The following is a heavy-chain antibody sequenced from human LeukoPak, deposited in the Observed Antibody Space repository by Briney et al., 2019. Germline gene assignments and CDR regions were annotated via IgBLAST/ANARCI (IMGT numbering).Heavy chain of an antibody. V-gene: IGHV1-2*02. CDR1: GYSLTGYY. CDR2: INPNSGGT. CDR3: ARDGSGWYWFDP. J-gene: IGHJ5*02. D-gene: IGHD6-19*01. Sequence: ASVKVSCKASGYSLTGYYMHWVRQAPGQGLEWMGWINPNSGGTNYAQKFQGRVTMTSDASINTAYMELSRLRSDDTAVHYCARDGSGWYWFDPWGQGTLVTVSS.